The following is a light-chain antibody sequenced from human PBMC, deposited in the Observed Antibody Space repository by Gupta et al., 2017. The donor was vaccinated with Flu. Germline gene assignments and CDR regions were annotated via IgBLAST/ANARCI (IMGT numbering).Light chain of an antibody. CDR3: QHEGSSPMP. J-gene: IGKJ1*01. CDR2: AAS. V-gene: IGKV3-20*01. Sequence: EIVLTQSPGTLSLSPGERATLSCRASQSVSSSYLAWYQQKPGQAPRLLIYAASTRATGIPDRFSGSGSGTDFTLTISRLEPEDFAVYYCQHEGSSPMPFGQGTQVEIK. CDR1: QSVSSSY.